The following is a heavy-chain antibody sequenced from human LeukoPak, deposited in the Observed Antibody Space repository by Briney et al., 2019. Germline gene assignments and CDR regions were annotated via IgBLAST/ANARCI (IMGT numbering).Heavy chain of an antibody. J-gene: IGHJ6*02. CDR2: MNPNSGNT. V-gene: IGHV1-8*01. CDR3: ARGYSLPSGMDV. Sequence: EASVKVSCKASGYTFTSYDINWVRQATGQGLEWMGWMNPNSGNTGYAQKFQGRVTITRNTSISTAYRELSSLRSEDTAVYYCARGYSLPSGMDVWGQGTTVTVSS. D-gene: IGHD2-21*01. CDR1: GYTFTSYD.